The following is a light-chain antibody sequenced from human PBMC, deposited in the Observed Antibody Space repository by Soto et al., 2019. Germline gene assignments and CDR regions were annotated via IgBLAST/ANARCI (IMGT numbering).Light chain of an antibody. Sequence: QPVLTQSPSASASLGSSVKLTCTLSSGHSTYSIAWHQQQPGKAPRYLMKLEGSGSYNKGSGVPDRFSGSSSGADRYLTISNLQFEDEADYYCETWDSNTRVFGGGTKLTVL. CDR1: SGHSTYS. CDR3: ETWDSNTRV. J-gene: IGLJ3*02. CDR2: LEGSGSY. V-gene: IGLV4-60*02.